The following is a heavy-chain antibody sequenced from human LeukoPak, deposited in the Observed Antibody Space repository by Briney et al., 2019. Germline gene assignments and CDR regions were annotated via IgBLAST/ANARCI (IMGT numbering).Heavy chain of an antibody. J-gene: IGHJ4*02. Sequence: SGPALVQPTQPLTLTCTFSGFSLSTSGMWGSWSRQPPGKALEWLALIDCDHDKYYSTSLKTRLTISNDTSKNQLVLTMTNMDPVDTATYYCARLVVVAATINFDYWGQGTLVTVSS. CDR3: ARLVVVAATINFDY. D-gene: IGHD2-15*01. V-gene: IGHV2-70*01. CDR1: GFSLSTSGMW. CDR2: IDCDHDK.